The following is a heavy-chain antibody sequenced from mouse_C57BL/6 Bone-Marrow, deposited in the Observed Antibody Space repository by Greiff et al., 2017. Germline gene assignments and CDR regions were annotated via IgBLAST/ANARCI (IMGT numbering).Heavy chain of an antibody. D-gene: IGHD2-14*01. CDR2: IRNKANGYTT. J-gene: IGHJ4*01. CDR1: GFTFTDYY. CDR3: ARYGTYAMDY. V-gene: IGHV7-3*01. Sequence: VMLVESGGGLVQPGGSLSLSCAASGFTFTDYYMSWVRQPPGKALEWLGFIRNKANGYTTEYSASVKGRFTISRDNSQSILYLQMNALRAEDSATYYCARYGTYAMDYWGQGTSVTVSS.